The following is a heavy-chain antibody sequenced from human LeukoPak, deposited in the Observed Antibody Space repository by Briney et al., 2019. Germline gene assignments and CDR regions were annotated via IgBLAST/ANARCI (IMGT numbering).Heavy chain of an antibody. CDR2: ISYDGNTA. V-gene: IGHV3-30*18. Sequence: PGGSLRLSCAASGFTFSSFGMHWVRHAPGKGLKWVALISYDGNTAYYADSVRGRFTVSRDNSKTTVYLRMNSLRPEDTAVYHCAKDQSIAVTGTWDFWGQGTLVTVSS. D-gene: IGHD6-19*01. CDR1: GFTFSSFG. J-gene: IGHJ4*02. CDR3: AKDQSIAVTGTWDF.